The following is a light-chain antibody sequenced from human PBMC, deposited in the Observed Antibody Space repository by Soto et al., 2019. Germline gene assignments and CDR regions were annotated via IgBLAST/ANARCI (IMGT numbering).Light chain of an antibody. J-gene: IGKJ3*01. CDR2: GAS. CDR1: QSVSSSY. CDR3: QQYGSSPFT. V-gene: IGKV3-20*01. Sequence: EIVVTQSPGTLYLSPGERATLSCRASQSVSSSYLAWYQQKPGQAPRLLIYGASSRATGIPDRFSGSGSGTDFTLTISRLESEDFAVDYCQQYGSSPFTFGPGTKVDI.